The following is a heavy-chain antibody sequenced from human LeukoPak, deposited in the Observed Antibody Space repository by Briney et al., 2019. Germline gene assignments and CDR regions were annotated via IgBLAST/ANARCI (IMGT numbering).Heavy chain of an antibody. J-gene: IGHJ4*02. CDR3: ARLGGDSSDYPFDH. V-gene: IGHV1-69*13. Sequence: GALVKVSCKASGGTFNSFVISWVRQAPGQGLEWMGGIIPLFGAANYAQKFQDRATITADESTSTAYMELSSLRSEDTAFYYCARLGGDSSDYPFDHWGQGTLVTVSS. D-gene: IGHD3-22*01. CDR1: GGTFNSFV. CDR2: IIPLFGAA.